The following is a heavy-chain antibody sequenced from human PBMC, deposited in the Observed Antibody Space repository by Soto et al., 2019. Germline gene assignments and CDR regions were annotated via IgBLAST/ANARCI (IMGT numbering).Heavy chain of an antibody. J-gene: IGHJ3*01. CDR1: GFTFSNKW. D-gene: IGHD2-21*01. CDR3: TASPYIVVVATAGHYDAFDV. V-gene: IGHV3-15*01. CDR2: IKSESDGGTI. Sequence: EVQLVESGGGLVKPGGSLTLACSASGFTFSNKWMRWVRQGPGKGPEWVGRIKSESDGGTIHYAAPGRGRLIISRDDSKDMVFLQRNSLKIEATGVYYCTASPYIVVVATAGHYDAFDVWGQGTMVTVSS.